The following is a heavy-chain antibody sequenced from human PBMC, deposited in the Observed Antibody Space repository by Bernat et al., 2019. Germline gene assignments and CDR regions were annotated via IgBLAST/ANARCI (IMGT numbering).Heavy chain of an antibody. CDR1: GYNFSNYG. CDR3: VRGGGGAATGIMMVY. J-gene: IGHJ4*02. CDR2: ISAYNGNT. V-gene: IGHV1-18*01. D-gene: IGHD6-13*01. Sequence: QVQLVQSGAEVKKPGASVKVSCKASGYNFSNYGISWVRQAPGQGLEWMGWISAYNGNTNYAQKVQGRDTMTTDTSTSTAYMELRSLRSDDTAVYYCVRGGGGAATGIMMVYWGQGTLVTVSS.